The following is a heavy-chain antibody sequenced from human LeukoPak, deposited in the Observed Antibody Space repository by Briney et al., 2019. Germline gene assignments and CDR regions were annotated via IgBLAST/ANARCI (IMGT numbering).Heavy chain of an antibody. CDR1: GFTVSSNY. D-gene: IGHD6-13*01. Sequence: PGGSLRLSCAASGFTVSSNYMSWVRQAPGKGLEWVSVIYSGGSTYYADSVKGRFTISRHISKNTLYLQMNSLRTEDTAVYYCARTFTSSWYSDYWGQGTLVTVSS. CDR3: ARTFTSSWYSDY. J-gene: IGHJ4*02. V-gene: IGHV3-53*04. CDR2: IYSGGST.